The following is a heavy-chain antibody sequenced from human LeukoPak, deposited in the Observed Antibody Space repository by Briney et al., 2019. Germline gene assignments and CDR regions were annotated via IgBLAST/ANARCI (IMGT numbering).Heavy chain of an antibody. V-gene: IGHV4-59*01. CDR2: IYYSGST. J-gene: IGHJ4*02. D-gene: IGHD4-4*01. CDR3: ARVTTGRGSTDY. Sequence: SETLSLTCTVSGGSISSYYWSWIRQPPGKGLEWIGYIYYSGSTNYNPSLKSRVTISVDTSKNQFSLKLSSVTAADTAVYYCARVTTGRGSTDYWGQGTLVTVSS. CDR1: GGSISSYY.